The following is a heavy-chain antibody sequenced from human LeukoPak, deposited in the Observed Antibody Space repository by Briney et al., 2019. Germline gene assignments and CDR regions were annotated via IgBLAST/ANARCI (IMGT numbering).Heavy chain of an antibody. J-gene: IGHJ4*02. D-gene: IGHD3-16*01. CDR1: GYTFTSYY. CDR2: INPSGVST. V-gene: IGHV1-46*01. CDR3: ARASWQGGFDY. Sequence: ASVKVSCKASGYTFTSYYMNCVRQAPGQGLEWMGIINPSGVSTSYAQKFQGRVTMTRDTSTSTVYMELSSLRSEDTAVYYCARASWQGGFDYCGQGTLVTVSS.